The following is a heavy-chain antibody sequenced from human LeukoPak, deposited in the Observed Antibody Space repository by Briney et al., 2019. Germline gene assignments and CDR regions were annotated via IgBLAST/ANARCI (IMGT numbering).Heavy chain of an antibody. D-gene: IGHD2-2*01. Sequence: KSSETLSLTCAVYGGSFSGYYWSWIRQPPGKGLEWIGYIYYSGSTNYNPSLKSRVTISVDTSKNQFSLKLSSVTAADTAVYYCARHVPAATWFDPWGQGTLVTVSS. CDR1: GGSFSGYY. CDR3: ARHVPAATWFDP. CDR2: IYYSGST. J-gene: IGHJ5*02. V-gene: IGHV4-59*08.